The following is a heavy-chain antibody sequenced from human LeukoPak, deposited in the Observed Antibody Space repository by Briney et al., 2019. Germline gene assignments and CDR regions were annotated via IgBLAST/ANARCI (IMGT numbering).Heavy chain of an antibody. J-gene: IGHJ4*02. CDR1: GFTFDNYA. Sequence: SLRLPCAASGFTFDNYAMDWVPQAPGKGLEWLSIISWNSGYIGYADSVKGRFTISRDNAKKSLDLQMNSLRAEETAFYYCAKVRGTYSSGYFFVYWGEGTLVTVSS. CDR2: ISWNSGYI. CDR3: AKVRGTYSSGYFFVY. D-gene: IGHD6-19*01. V-gene: IGHV3-9*01.